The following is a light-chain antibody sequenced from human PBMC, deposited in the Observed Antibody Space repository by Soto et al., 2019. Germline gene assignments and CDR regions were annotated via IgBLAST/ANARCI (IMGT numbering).Light chain of an antibody. CDR3: ETWESNTQV. CDR2: LEGSGSY. J-gene: IGLJ1*01. CDR1: SGHSSYI. V-gene: IGLV4-60*02. Sequence: QSVLTQSSSASASLGSSVKLTCTLSSGHSSYIIAWHQQQPGKAPRYLMKLEGSGSYNKGSGVPDRFSGSSSGADRYLTISNHQFEDEADYYCETWESNTQVFGPGTKLTVL.